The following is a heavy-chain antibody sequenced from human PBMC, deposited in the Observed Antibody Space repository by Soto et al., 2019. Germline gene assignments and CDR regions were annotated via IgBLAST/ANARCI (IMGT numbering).Heavy chain of an antibody. CDR1: GGSISSGGYY. CDR2: IYYSGST. Sequence: PSETLSLTCTVSGGSISSGGYYWSWIRQHPGKGLEWIGYIYYSGSTYYNPSLKSRVTISVDTSKNQFSLKLSSVTAADTAVYYCAREGSRMIAVAGYRNWFDPWGQGTLVTVSS. CDR3: AREGSRMIAVAGYRNWFDP. D-gene: IGHD6-19*01. V-gene: IGHV4-31*03. J-gene: IGHJ5*02.